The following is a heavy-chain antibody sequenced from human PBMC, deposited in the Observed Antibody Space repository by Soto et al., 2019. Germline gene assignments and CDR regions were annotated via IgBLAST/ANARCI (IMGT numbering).Heavy chain of an antibody. CDR2: IYYSGRT. J-gene: IGHJ2*01. V-gene: IGHV4-39*01. D-gene: IGHD2-21*01. Sequence: GCKSKPAAKGLDWIGSIYYSGRTYYNPSLKSRVTISVDTSKNQFSLKLSSVTAADTAVYYCASFFFQAEDGIRDL. CDR3: ASFFFQAEDGIRDL.